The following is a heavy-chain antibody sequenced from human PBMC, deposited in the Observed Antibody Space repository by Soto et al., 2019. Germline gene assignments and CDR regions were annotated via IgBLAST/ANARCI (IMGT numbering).Heavy chain of an antibody. CDR2: ISGSGGST. J-gene: IGHJ6*03. V-gene: IGHV3-23*01. CDR1: GFTFSSYA. Sequence: GSLRLSCAASGFTFSSYAMSWVRQAPGKGLEWVSAISGSGGSTYYADSVKGRFTISRDNSKNTLYLQMNSLRAEDTAVYYWAKNFNSFCSGGSCSPSYYYYYMDVGGKGTTVTVSS. D-gene: IGHD2-15*01. CDR3: AKNFNSFCSGGSCSPSYYYYYMDV.